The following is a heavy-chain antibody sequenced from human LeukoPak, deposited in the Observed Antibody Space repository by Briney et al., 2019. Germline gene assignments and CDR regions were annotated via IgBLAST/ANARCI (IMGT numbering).Heavy chain of an antibody. CDR1: GGSISSYY. D-gene: IGHD3-10*01. CDR3: ARDQTYYYGSGHWFDP. V-gene: IGHV4-4*07. Sequence: SETLSLTCTVSGGSISSYYWSWIRQPAGKVLEWIGRIYTSGSTNYNPSLKSRVTISVDKSKNQFSLKLSSVTAADTAVYYCARDQTYYYGSGHWFDPWGQGTLVTVSS. J-gene: IGHJ5*02. CDR2: IYTSGST.